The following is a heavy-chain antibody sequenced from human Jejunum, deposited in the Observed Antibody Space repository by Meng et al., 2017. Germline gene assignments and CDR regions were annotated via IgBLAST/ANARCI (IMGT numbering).Heavy chain of an antibody. Sequence: GGSLRLSCVGSGFSVSRDHMSWVRQAPGKELEWVSVIYSGGVKYYADSVEGRFTVSRDNSKNTVSLQMNSLTPEDSAVYYCTRGGYYFETSGPEDWGQGTLVTVSS. D-gene: IGHD3-22*01. CDR1: GFSVSRDH. CDR2: IYSGGVK. J-gene: IGHJ4*02. V-gene: IGHV3-66*02. CDR3: TRGGYYFETSGPED.